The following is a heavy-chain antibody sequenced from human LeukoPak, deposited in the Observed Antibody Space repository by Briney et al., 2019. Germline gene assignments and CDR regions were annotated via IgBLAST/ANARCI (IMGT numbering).Heavy chain of an antibody. D-gene: IGHD3-10*01. V-gene: IGHV3-74*01. CDR2: MNADGSTT. J-gene: IGHJ4*02. Sequence: PGGSLRPSCAPSGFTFSTYWMIWVRQAPGKGLEYVSHMNADGSTTNYADSVKGRFTISRDNAKNTLYLQMDSLRAEDTAVYYCGRDNHGSVDYWGQGSLVTVSS. CDR1: GFTFSTYW. CDR3: GRDNHGSVDY.